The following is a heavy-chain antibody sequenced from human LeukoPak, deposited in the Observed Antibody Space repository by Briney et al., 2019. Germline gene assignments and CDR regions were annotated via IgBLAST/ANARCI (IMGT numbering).Heavy chain of an antibody. J-gene: IGHJ4*02. CDR3: ARPQPNSILAWDY. D-gene: IGHD5-12*01. V-gene: IGHV4-39*01. CDR1: GGSISSSSYY. CDR2: IYYSGST. Sequence: NPSETLSLTCTVSGGSISSSSYYWGWIRQPPGKGLEWIGSIYYSGSTYYNPSLKSRVTISVDTSKNQFSLKLSSVTAADTAVYYCARPQPNSILAWDYWGQGTLVTVSS.